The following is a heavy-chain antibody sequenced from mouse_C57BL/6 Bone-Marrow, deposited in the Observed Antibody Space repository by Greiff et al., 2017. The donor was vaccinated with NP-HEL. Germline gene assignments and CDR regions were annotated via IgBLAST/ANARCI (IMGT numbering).Heavy chain of an antibody. Sequence: VQLQQSGPELVKPGASVKMSCKASGYTFTDYYMNWVKQSHGKSLEWIGDINPNNGGTSYNQKFKGKATLTVDKSSSTAYMELRSLTSEDSAVYYCARGGYYSKPWFAYWGQGTLVTVSA. CDR3: ARGGYYSKPWFAY. D-gene: IGHD2-5*01. V-gene: IGHV1-26*01. CDR1: GYTFTDYY. J-gene: IGHJ3*01. CDR2: INPNNGGT.